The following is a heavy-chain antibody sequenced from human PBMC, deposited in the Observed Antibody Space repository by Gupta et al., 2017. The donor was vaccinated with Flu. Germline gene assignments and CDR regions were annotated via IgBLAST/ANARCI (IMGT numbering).Heavy chain of an antibody. D-gene: IGHD3-22*01. J-gene: IGHJ4*02. CDR3: ARDSPSAFGSSGFFDY. V-gene: IGHV3-48*03. Sequence: DSVKGRFTISRDNAKNSLYLQMSSLRAEDTAVYYCARDSPSAFGSSGFFDYWGQGTLVTVSS.